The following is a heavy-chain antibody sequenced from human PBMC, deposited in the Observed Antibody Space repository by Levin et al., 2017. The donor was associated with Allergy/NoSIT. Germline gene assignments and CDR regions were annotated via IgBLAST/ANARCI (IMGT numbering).Heavy chain of an antibody. CDR2: ISSSSSYI. CDR1: GFTFSSYS. J-gene: IGHJ4*02. CDR3: APYCSGGSCYSGGH. V-gene: IGHV3-21*01. Sequence: GESLKISCAASGFTFSSYSMNWVRQAPGKGLEWVSSISSSSSYIYYADSVKGRFTISRDNAKNSLYLQMNSLRAEDTAVYYCAPYCSGGSCYSGGHWGQGTLVTVSS. D-gene: IGHD2-15*01.